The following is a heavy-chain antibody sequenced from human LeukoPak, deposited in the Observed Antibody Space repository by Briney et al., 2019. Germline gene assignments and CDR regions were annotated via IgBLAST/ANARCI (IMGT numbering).Heavy chain of an antibody. D-gene: IGHD4-17*01. J-gene: IGHJ4*02. CDR1: GFTVSSNY. CDR2: IYSGGST. CDR3: ARDIGLVSYGGDY. V-gene: IGHV3-66*01. Sequence: QTGGSLRLSCAASGFTVSSNYMSWVRQAPGKGLEWVSVIYSGGSTYYADSVKGRFTISRDNSKNTLYPQMNSLRAEDTAVYYCARDIGLVSYGGDYWGQGTLVTVSS.